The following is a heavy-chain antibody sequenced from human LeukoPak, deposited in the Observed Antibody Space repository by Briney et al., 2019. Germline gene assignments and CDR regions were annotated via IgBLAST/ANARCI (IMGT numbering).Heavy chain of an antibody. Sequence: GGSLRLSCAASGFTFSSYAMSWVRQAPGKGLEWVSAISGSGGSTYYADSVKGRFTISRDNSKNTLYLQMNSLRAEDTAVYYCARGASGYSYGFRVYYYYGMDVWGQGTTVTVSS. J-gene: IGHJ6*02. V-gene: IGHV3-23*01. CDR1: GFTFSSYA. CDR2: ISGSGGST. D-gene: IGHD5-18*01. CDR3: ARGASGYSYGFRVYYYYGMDV.